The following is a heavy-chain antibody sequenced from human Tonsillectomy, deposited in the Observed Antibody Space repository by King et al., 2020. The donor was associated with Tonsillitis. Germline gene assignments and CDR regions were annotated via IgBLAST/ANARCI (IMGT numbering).Heavy chain of an antibody. CDR1: GCSISSHY. J-gene: IGHJ2*01. CDR3: ARDRPDWGDWYFDL. CDR2: ISDRGGT. Sequence: QVQLQESGPGLVKPSETLSLTCTVSGCSISSHYWSWIRQPPGKGLEWIGFISDRGGTNFSPSLKSPVTISMDTSKKQISLIFSSVTAADTAVYYCARDRPDWGDWYFDLWGRGTLVTVSS. V-gene: IGHV4-59*11. D-gene: IGHD7-27*01.